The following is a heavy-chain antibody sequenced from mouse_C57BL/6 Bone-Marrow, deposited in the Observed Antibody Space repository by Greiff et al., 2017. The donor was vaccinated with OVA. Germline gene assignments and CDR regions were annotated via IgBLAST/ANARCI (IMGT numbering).Heavy chain of an antibody. D-gene: IGHD1-1*01. Sequence: VKLMESGAELARPGASVKLSCKASGYTFTSYGISWVKQRTGQGLEWIGEIYPRSGNTYYNEKFKGKATLTADKSSSTAYMELRSLTSEDSAVYFCAISSYHFDYWGQGTTLTVSS. J-gene: IGHJ2*01. V-gene: IGHV1-81*01. CDR1: GYTFTSYG. CDR2: IYPRSGNT. CDR3: AISSYHFDY.